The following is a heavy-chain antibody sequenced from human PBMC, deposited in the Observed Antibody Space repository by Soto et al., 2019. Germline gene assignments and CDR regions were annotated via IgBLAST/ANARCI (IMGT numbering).Heavy chain of an antibody. CDR2: IYYSGST. CDR1: GGSISSSSYY. V-gene: IGHV4-39*07. CDR3: ARDRVAGEGQQLATYYYYGMDV. Sequence: PSETLSLTCTVSGGSISSSSYYWGWIRQPPGKGLEWIGSIYYSGSTYYNPSLKSRVTISVDTSKNQFSLKLSSVTAADTAVYYCARDRVAGEGQQLATYYYYGMDVWGQGTTVTVSS. D-gene: IGHD6-13*01. J-gene: IGHJ6*02.